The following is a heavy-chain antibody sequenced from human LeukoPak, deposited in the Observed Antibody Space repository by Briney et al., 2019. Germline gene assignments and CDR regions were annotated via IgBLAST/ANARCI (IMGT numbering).Heavy chain of an antibody. Sequence: SETLSLTCTVSGGSISSGGYYWSWIRQHPGKGLEWIGYIYYSGSTYYNPSLKSRVTISVDTSKNQFSLKLSSVTAADTAVYYCARSPAYDFWSGYYLDYWGQGTLVTVSS. V-gene: IGHV4-31*03. D-gene: IGHD3-3*01. CDR3: ARSPAYDFWSGYYLDY. CDR1: GGSISSGGYY. CDR2: IYYSGST. J-gene: IGHJ4*02.